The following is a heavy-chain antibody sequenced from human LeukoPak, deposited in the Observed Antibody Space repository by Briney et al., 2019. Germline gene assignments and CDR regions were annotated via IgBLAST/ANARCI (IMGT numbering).Heavy chain of an antibody. V-gene: IGHV4-34*01. CDR2: INHSGST. Sequence: PSETLSLTCAVYGGSFRGYYWSWIRQPPGKGLEWIGEINHSGSTNYNPSLKSRVTISVDTSKNQFSLKLSSVTAADTAVYYCARAGATYWFDPWGQGTLVTVSS. J-gene: IGHJ5*02. CDR3: ARAGATYWFDP. CDR1: GGSFRGYY. D-gene: IGHD5-12*01.